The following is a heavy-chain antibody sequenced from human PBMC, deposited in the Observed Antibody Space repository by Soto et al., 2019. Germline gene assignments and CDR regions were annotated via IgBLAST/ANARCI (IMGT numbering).Heavy chain of an antibody. J-gene: IGHJ4*02. V-gene: IGHV4-61*01. D-gene: IGHD6-19*01. CDR2: IYNNETF. Sequence: SETLSLTCSVSGASVSSGSFYWSWIRQPPGKGLEWIGFIYNNETFNYNPSLKSRVTLSVDTSKHQFSLKLSSVTATDTAVYYCARVPLRYSSSHNFDSWGQGALVTVSS. CDR3: ARVPLRYSSSHNFDS. CDR1: GASVSSGSFY.